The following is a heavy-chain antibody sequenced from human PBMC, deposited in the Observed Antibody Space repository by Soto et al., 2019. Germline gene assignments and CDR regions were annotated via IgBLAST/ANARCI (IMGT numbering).Heavy chain of an antibody. CDR2: IYYSGST. D-gene: IGHD5-18*01. J-gene: IGHJ4*02. CDR1: GGSISSYY. Sequence: QVQLQESGPGLVKPSETLSLTCTVSGGSISSYYWSWIRQPPGKGLEWIGYIYYSGSTNYNPSLNGRVTLSVDTSKNQFALKLSSVTAADTAVYYCARGRIQLWDPCDYWGQGTLVTVSS. CDR3: ARGRIQLWDPCDY. V-gene: IGHV4-59*01.